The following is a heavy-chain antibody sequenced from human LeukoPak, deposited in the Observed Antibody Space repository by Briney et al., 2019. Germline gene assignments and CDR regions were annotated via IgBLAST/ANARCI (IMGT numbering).Heavy chain of an antibody. D-gene: IGHD3-9*01. CDR1: GGSVSRSPYY. CDR3: ARIIDDWLSYRIY. CDR2: IYYSGST. Sequence: KPSETLSLTCTVSGGSVSRSPYYWGWIRQPPGKGLEWIGNIYYSGSTYYNPSLKSRVTISVDTSKNQFSLKLSSVTAADTAVYYCARIIDDWLSYRIYWGQGALVTVSS. V-gene: IGHV4-39*07. J-gene: IGHJ4*02.